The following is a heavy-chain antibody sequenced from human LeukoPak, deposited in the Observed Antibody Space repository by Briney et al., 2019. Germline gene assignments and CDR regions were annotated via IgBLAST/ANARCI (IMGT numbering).Heavy chain of an antibody. CDR3: ARGGQLSLFR. Sequence: SETLSLTCTVSRGSISGSIRSYYWSWLRQPPGKGLECIGYISSSGSTNDNPSLRSRVTISVDTSKNQFSLKLSSVTAADTAVYYCARGGQLSLFRWGQGTLVTVSS. CDR1: RGSISGSIRSYY. D-gene: IGHD6-6*01. J-gene: IGHJ4*02. V-gene: IGHV4-61*01. CDR2: ISSSGST.